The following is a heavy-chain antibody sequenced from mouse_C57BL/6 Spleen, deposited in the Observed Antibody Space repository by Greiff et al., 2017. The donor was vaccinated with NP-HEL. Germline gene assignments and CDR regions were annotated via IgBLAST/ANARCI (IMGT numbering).Heavy chain of an antibody. V-gene: IGHV5-4*01. Sequence: EVQGVESGGGLVKPGGSLKLSCAASGFTFSSYAMSWVRQTPEKRLEWVATISDGGSYTYYPDNVKGRFTISRDNAKNNLYLQLSHLKSEDTAMYYWARDGSRYEKGFAYGGQGTLVTVSA. D-gene: IGHD2-12*01. J-gene: IGHJ3*01. CDR3: ARDGSRYEKGFAY. CDR2: ISDGGSYT. CDR1: GFTFSSYA.